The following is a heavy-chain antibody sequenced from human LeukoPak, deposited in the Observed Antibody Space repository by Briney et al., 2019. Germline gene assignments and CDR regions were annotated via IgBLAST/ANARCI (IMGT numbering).Heavy chain of an antibody. V-gene: IGHV3-7*01. CDR2: IRYDGDEK. D-gene: IGHD7-27*01. Sequence: PGGSLRLSCAASGFIFSSYWMTWVRQAPRKGLEWVATIRYDGDEKFYVDSVTGRFTISRDNAKNSLFLHMNSLAAEGTAVYYCVRESFSRGDFNWGQGTLVSVSS. J-gene: IGHJ4*02. CDR3: VRESFSRGDFN. CDR1: GFIFSSYW.